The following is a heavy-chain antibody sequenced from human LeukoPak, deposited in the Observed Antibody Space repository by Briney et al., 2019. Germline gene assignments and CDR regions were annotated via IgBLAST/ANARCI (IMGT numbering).Heavy chain of an antibody. J-gene: IGHJ3*01. D-gene: IGHD1-26*01. CDR3: ARSADRWDEKAFDF. CDR1: GYTLTELS. CDR2: FDPEDGET. Sequence: ASVKVSCKVSGYTLTELSMHWVRQAPGKGLEWMGGFDPEDGETIYAQKFQGRVTMTEDTSTDTAYMELSRLRSDDTAVYYCARSADRWDEKAFDFWGQGTMVTVSS. V-gene: IGHV1-24*01.